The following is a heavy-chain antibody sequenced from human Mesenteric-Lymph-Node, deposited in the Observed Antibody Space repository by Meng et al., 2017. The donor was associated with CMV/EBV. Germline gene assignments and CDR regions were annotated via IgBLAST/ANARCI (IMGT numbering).Heavy chain of an antibody. D-gene: IGHD5-18*01. CDR2: IYYSGST. J-gene: IGHJ4*02. CDR1: GGSISSSSYY. V-gene: IGHV4-39*07. CDR3: ASSELQTSYGQSHHTFFKH. Sequence: GSLRLSCTVSGGSISSSSYYLGWIRQPPGKGLEWIGSIYYSGSTYYNPSLKSRVTISVDTSKNQFSLKLSSVTAADTAVYFCASSELQTSYGQSHHTFFKHWGRGSLVTVSS.